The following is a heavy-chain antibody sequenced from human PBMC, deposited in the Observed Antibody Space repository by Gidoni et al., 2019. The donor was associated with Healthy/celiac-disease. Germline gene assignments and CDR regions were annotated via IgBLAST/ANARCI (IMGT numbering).Heavy chain of an antibody. D-gene: IGHD2-21*02. V-gene: IGHV4-30-4*01. CDR3: ARAHGDQPLLSSYNWFDP. CDR2: IYYSGST. J-gene: IGHJ5*02. Sequence: QVQLQESGPGLVKPSQTLSLTCTVSGGSISRGDYYWSWIRQPPGKGLEWIGYIYYSGSTYYNPSLKSRVTISVDTSKNQFSLKLSSVTTADTAVYYCARAHGDQPLLSSYNWFDPWGQGTLVTVSS. CDR1: GGSISRGDYY.